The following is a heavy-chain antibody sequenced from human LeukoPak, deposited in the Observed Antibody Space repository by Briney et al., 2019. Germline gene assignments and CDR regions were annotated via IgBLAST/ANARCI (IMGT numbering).Heavy chain of an antibody. V-gene: IGHV4-39*07. CDR1: GGSISSSSYY. CDR3: ARDGNSNWFDP. D-gene: IGHD4-23*01. CDR2: IYYSGST. Sequence: KPSETLSLTCTVSGGSISSSSYYWGWIRQPPGKGLEWIGSIYYSGSTYYNPSLKSRVTISVDTSKNQFSLKLSSVTAADTAVYYCARDGNSNWFDPWGQGTLVTVSS. J-gene: IGHJ5*02.